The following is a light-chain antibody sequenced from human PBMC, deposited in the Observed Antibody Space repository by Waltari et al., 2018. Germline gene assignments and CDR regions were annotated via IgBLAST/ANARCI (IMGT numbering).Light chain of an antibody. CDR2: AAS. CDR1: QSVGSN. CDR3: QHYDNWPPSYT. J-gene: IGKJ2*01. V-gene: IGKV3-15*01. Sequence: EPMMKQSPRTLSVSPGQRATLSCRASQSVGSNLAWYQQKPGQAPRLLIYAASTRATGIPTRFAGSASGTEFTLTISSLQSEDFAVYYCQHYDNWPPSYTFGRGTKLEIE.